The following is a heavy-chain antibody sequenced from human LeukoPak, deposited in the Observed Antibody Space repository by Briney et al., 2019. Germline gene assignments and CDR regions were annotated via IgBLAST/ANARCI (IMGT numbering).Heavy chain of an antibody. Sequence: GGSLRLSCAASGFTFSNYWMTWVRQAPGKGLEWVANIKQDGSEKCYVDSVKGRFTISRDNAKNSLYLQMNSLRADDTAVYYCAREKVTATRSFFDYWGQGTLVTVSS. CDR2: IKQDGSEK. D-gene: IGHD2-21*02. CDR3: AREKVTATRSFFDY. V-gene: IGHV3-7*05. J-gene: IGHJ4*02. CDR1: GFTFSNYW.